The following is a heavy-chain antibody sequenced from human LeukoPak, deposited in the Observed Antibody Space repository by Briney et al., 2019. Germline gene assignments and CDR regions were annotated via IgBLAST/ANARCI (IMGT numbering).Heavy chain of an antibody. J-gene: IGHJ4*02. CDR3: ARRYHYDSSGYYPFDY. V-gene: IGHV4-39*01. CDR2: IYYSGST. CDR1: GGSISSSSYY. D-gene: IGHD3-22*01. Sequence: PSETLSLTCTVSGGSISSSSYYWGWIRQPQGKGLEWIGSIYYSGSTYYNPSVKSRFTISVETSKNQFSLKLSSVTAADTAVYYCARRYHYDSSGYYPFDYWGQGTLVTVSS.